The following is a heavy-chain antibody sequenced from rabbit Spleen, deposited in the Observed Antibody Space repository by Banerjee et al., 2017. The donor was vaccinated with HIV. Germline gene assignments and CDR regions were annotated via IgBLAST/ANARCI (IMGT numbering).Heavy chain of an antibody. CDR1: GFSFSSRYY. V-gene: IGHV1S45*01. CDR3: ARLSSGAFNL. J-gene: IGHJ4*01. D-gene: IGHD1-1*01. CDR2: IYVGSIGDT. Sequence: QEQLEESGGDLVKPGASLTLTCTASGFSFSSRYYMCWVRQAPGKGLEWIACIYVGSIGDTYYASWAKGRFAISKTSSTTVTLQMTSLTAADTATYFCARLSSGAFNLWGPGTLVTVS.